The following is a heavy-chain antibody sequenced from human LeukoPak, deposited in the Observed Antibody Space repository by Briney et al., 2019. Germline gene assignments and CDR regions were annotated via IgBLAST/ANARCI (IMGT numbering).Heavy chain of an antibody. D-gene: IGHD3-16*01. CDR1: GFTFSDYW. V-gene: IGHV3-74*01. Sequence: GGSLRLSCAAFGFTFSDYWMHWVRQAPGKGLVWVSIINTDTRGTYYADSVKGRFTISRDNAKNTLYLQMNSLRAEDTAVYYCARAGAYHFDNWGQGTLVTVSS. J-gene: IGHJ4*02. CDR3: ARAGAYHFDN. CDR2: INTDTRGT.